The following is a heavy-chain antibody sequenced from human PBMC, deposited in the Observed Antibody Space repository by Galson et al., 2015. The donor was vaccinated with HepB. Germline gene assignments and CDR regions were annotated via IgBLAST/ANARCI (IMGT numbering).Heavy chain of an antibody. V-gene: IGHV3-64D*06. CDR2: INTNGGGT. J-gene: IGHJ5*02. Sequence: SLRLSCAASGFTFSGYAMHWVRQAPGKGLEYVSAINTNGGGTYYADSVKGRFTISRDNSKNTLYLQMSSLRAEDTAVYYCVKGYSSGWYRGWGNWFDPWGQGTLVTVSS. CDR1: GFTFSGYA. CDR3: VKGYSSGWYRGWGNWFDP. D-gene: IGHD6-19*01.